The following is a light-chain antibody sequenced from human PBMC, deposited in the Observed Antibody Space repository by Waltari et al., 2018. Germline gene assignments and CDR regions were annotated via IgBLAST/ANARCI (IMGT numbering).Light chain of an antibody. J-gene: IGKJ4*01. V-gene: IGKV3-11*01. CDR1: QSAPRY. CDR3: QQRRHRPLT. CDR2: DAS. Sequence: SQSAPRYFGWHPFQPRLAPRLLFCDASHMAAGIPARFRVSVFGTDFTLTISSLSPEDFAVYYCQQRRHRPLTFGGGTKVEIK.